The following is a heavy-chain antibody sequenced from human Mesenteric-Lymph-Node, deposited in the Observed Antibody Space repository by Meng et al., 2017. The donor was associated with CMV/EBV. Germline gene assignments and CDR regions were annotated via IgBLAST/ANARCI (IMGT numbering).Heavy chain of an antibody. D-gene: IGHD5-18*01. CDR1: GFTFSNAW. Sequence: GESLKISCAASGFTFSNAWMSWVRQAPGKGLEWVAVMWTDGNNEYYADSVKGRFTISRDNSKNTLSLQMTSLRADDTAVYYCASGYTYGSFDYWGQGTLVTVSS. CDR2: MWTDGNNE. J-gene: IGHJ4*02. CDR3: ASGYTYGSFDY. V-gene: IGHV3-33*08.